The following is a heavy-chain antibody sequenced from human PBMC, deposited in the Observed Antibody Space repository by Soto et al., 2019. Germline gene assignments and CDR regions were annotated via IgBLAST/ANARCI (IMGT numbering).Heavy chain of an antibody. CDR3: ARDFDADSRTDFDY. V-gene: IGHV3-11*01. J-gene: IGHJ4*02. D-gene: IGHD4-17*01. CDR2: ISGNGRII. Sequence: QVQLVESGGGLVKPGGSLRLSCATSGFIFSDYYMHWIRQAPGKGLEWISYISGNGRIIQYADSAKGRFTISRDNAQNSLCLQMNSLRAEDTALYFCARDFDADSRTDFDYWGQGILVTVSS. CDR1: GFIFSDYY.